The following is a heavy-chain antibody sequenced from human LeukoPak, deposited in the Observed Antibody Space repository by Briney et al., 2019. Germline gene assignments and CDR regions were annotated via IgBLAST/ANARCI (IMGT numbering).Heavy chain of an antibody. CDR3: ARGLRDYGGKVY. Sequence: SETLSLTCAVYGGSFSGYYRSWIRQPPGKGLEWIGEINHSGSTNYNPSLKSRVTISVDTSKNQFSLKLSSVTAADTAVYYCARGLRDYGGKVYWGQGTLVTVSS. CDR1: GGSFSGYY. CDR2: INHSGST. V-gene: IGHV4-34*01. J-gene: IGHJ4*02. D-gene: IGHD4-23*01.